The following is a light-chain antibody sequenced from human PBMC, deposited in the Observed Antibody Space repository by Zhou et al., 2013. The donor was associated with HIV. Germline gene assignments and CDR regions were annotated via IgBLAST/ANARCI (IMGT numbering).Light chain of an antibody. V-gene: IGKV3-20*01. CDR3: QQYDNLPMYT. CDR2: GAS. Sequence: EIVLTQSPDILSLSPGEKATLSCRASQNVNSNSLTWYQQRSGQAPRLLIFGASSRATGVPDRFTGSGSGTDFTLNISRLGPADFATYYCQQYDNLPMYTFGQGTKLEVK. J-gene: IGKJ2*01. CDR1: QNVNSNS.